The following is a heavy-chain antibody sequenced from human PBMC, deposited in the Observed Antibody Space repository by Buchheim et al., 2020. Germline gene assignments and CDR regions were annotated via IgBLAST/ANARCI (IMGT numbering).Heavy chain of an antibody. J-gene: IGHJ4*02. V-gene: IGHV4-59*01. CDR1: GDSINDYH. D-gene: IGHD2-21*02. Sequence: QVQLQESGPGLVRPSGTLSLTCTVSGDSINDYHWSWIRQSPGEGLEWIGYIHHSGSTDYNPSLKSRVTISVDTSKTQLFLDVSSVTATDTAVYYCARSVQGRVTDFDYWGQGTL. CDR2: IHHSGST. CDR3: ARSVQGRVTDFDY.